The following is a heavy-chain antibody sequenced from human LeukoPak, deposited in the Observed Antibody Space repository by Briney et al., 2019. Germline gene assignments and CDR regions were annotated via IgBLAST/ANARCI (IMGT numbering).Heavy chain of an antibody. V-gene: IGHV3-30*02. Sequence: GGSLRLSCAASGISFRSYGMHWVRQAPGKGLEWVTFIWYDASNKYYAESVKGRFTISRDNSRNTVFLQMNSLRAEDTAIYYCATDISFHYFGSWGQGTLVTVSS. CDR3: ATDISFHYFGS. CDR1: GISFRSYG. D-gene: IGHD2/OR15-2a*01. J-gene: IGHJ4*02. CDR2: IWYDASNK.